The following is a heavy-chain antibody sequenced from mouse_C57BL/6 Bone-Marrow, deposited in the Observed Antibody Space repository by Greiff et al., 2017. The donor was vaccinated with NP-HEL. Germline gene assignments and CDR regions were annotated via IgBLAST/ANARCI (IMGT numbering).Heavy chain of an antibody. J-gene: IGHJ3*01. CDR1: GFTFSDAW. D-gene: IGHD4-1*01. CDR3: TPGLGSWFAY. CDR2: IRNKANNHAT. Sequence: EVMLVESGGGLVQPGGTMKLSCAASGFTFSDAWMDWVRQSPEKGLEWVAEIRNKANNHATYYAESVKGRFTISRDDSKSSVYLQMNSLRAEDTGIYYCTPGLGSWFAYWGQGTLVTVSA. V-gene: IGHV6-6*01.